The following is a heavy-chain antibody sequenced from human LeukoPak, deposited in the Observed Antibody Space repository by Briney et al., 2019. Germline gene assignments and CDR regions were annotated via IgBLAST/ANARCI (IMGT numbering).Heavy chain of an antibody. J-gene: IGHJ5*02. Sequence: GASVKVSCKASGYTFTDYYIHWVRQAPGQGLEWMGWINPNSGGTNYAQKFQGRVTMTRDTPINTAYMELSRLRSDDTAVYYCARDLHDILTHNWFDPWGQGTLVTVSS. D-gene: IGHD3-9*01. CDR1: GYTFTDYY. V-gene: IGHV1-2*02. CDR3: ARDLHDILTHNWFDP. CDR2: INPNSGGT.